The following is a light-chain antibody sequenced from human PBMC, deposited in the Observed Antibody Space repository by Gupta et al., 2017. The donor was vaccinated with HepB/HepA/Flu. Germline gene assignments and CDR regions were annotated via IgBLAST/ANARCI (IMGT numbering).Light chain of an antibody. V-gene: IGLV2-14*01. CDR3: SSYTSSSTPVV. Sequence: QSALAQPASVSVTPGVSITISCTGTSSDVGGYNYVSWYQQHPGKAPKLMIYDVSNRPSGVSNRFSGSKSGNTASLTISGLQAEDEADYYCSSYTSSSTPVVFGGGTKLTVL. CDR1: SSDVGGYNY. J-gene: IGLJ2*01. CDR2: DVS.